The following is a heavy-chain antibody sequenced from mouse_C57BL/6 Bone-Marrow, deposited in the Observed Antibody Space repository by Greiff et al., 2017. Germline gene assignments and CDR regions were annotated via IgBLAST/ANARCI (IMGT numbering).Heavy chain of an antibody. V-gene: IGHV1-15*01. CDR2: IDPETGGT. CDR3: TQGAMDY. CDR1: GYTFTDYE. Sequence: QVQLKQSGAELVRPGASVTLSCKASGYTFTDYEMHWVKQTPVHGLEWIGAIDPETGGTAYNQKFKGKAILTAEKSSSTAYMELRSLTSEDSAVYYCTQGAMDYWGQGTSVTVSS. J-gene: IGHJ4*01.